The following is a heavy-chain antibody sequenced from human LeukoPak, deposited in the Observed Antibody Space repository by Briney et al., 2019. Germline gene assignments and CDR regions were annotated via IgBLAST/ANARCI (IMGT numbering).Heavy chain of an antibody. V-gene: IGHV3-66*02. D-gene: IGHD3-10*01. J-gene: IGHJ4*02. CDR3: ARGELARRLDD. Sequence: GGSLRLSCAASGFTVSNNYMSWVRQAPGKGLEWVSVIYSGGTTYYTDSVKGRFTISRDNSQNTLYFQMNSLRAEDTAVYYCARGELARRLDDWGQGTLVTVSS. CDR1: GFTVSNNY. CDR2: IYSGGTT.